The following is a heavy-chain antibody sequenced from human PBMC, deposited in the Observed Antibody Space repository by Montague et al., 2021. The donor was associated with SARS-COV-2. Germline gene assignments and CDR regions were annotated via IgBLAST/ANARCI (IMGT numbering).Heavy chain of an antibody. CDR1: GGSISSYY. V-gene: IGHV4-59*01. Sequence: SETLSLTCTVSGGSISSYYWSWIRQPPGKGLEWIGYIYYSGSTNYNPSLKSRVTISVDTSKNQLSLKLSSVTAADTAVYYCARGGIVGAPDYWGQGTLVTVSS. CDR3: ARGGIVGAPDY. CDR2: IYYSGST. D-gene: IGHD1-26*01. J-gene: IGHJ4*02.